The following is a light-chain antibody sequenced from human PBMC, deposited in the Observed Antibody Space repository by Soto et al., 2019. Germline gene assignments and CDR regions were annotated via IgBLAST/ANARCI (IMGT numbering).Light chain of an antibody. CDR2: DVN. Sequence: QSALTQPASVSGSPGQSITISCTGTSSDVGGYNYVSWYQQHPGKAPKLMIYDVNNRPSGVSDRFSGPKSGNTASLTISGLQAEDEADYFCSSYTSSNTLYVLGAGTKVTVL. V-gene: IGLV2-14*01. J-gene: IGLJ1*01. CDR1: SSDVGGYNY. CDR3: SSYTSSNTLYV.